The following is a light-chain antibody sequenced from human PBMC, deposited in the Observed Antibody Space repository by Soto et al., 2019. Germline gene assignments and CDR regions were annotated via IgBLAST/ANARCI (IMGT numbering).Light chain of an antibody. CDR3: TSYAGGNNV. J-gene: IGLJ1*01. Sequence: QSALTQPPSASGSPGQSVTISCTGTSSDVGGYNYVSWYQQYPGKVPKLMVYEVNNRPSGAPDRFSGSKSGNTAALTVSGLQAEDEADYYCTSYAGGNNVFGTGTKLTVL. V-gene: IGLV2-8*01. CDR1: SSDVGGYNY. CDR2: EVN.